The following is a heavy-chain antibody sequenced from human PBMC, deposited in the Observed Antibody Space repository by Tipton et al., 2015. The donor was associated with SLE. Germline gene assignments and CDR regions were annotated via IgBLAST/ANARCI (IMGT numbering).Heavy chain of an antibody. V-gene: IGHV4-31*03. D-gene: IGHD3-22*01. CDR1: SGSVSSGAYY. Sequence: TLSLTCTVSSGSVSSGAYYWSWIRQHPGKGLEWIGYVFSSGTTYYNPSLKGRLSLSLDTSQNQLSLKLSSVTSADTAVYYCARYFYDSSGVCLFDFWGQGTLVTVYS. CDR3: ARYFYDSSGVCLFDF. J-gene: IGHJ4*02. CDR2: VFSSGTT.